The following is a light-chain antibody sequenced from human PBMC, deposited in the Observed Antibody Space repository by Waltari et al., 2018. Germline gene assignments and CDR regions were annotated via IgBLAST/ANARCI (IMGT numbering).Light chain of an antibody. CDR1: QALSKNH. Sequence: IVLTQSPGPLSLSPGESATLSCRASQALSKNHFAWYQQKPGQPPRLLIYGAASRAAGIPDRFSGSGCGTYFTRTISRLEPDDFAMYYCQQYGSSVLYTFGQGTKLEIK. J-gene: IGKJ2*01. CDR2: GAA. CDR3: QQYGSSVLYT. V-gene: IGKV3-20*01.